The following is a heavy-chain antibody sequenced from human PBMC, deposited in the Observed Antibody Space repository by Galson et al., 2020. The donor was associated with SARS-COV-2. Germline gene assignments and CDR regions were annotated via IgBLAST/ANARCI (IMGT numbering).Heavy chain of an antibody. Sequence: GESLKISCAASGFTFSSYAMSWVRQAPGKGLEWVSAISGSGGSTYYADSVKGRFTISRDNSKNTLYLQMNSLRAEDTAVYYCAKGGGGSYYSGGDAFDIWGQGTMVTVSS. V-gene: IGHV3-23*01. CDR1: GFTFSSYA. CDR3: AKGGGGSYYSGGDAFDI. J-gene: IGHJ3*02. D-gene: IGHD1-26*01. CDR2: ISGSGGST.